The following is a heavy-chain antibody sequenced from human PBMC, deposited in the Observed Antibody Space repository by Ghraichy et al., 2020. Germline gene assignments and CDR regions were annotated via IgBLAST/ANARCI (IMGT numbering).Heavy chain of an antibody. CDR3: ARGRYSSSYGYYYYMDV. CDR1: GGSFSGYY. CDR2: INHSGST. V-gene: IGHV4-34*01. Sequence: SETLSLTCAVYGGSFSGYYWSWIRQPPGKGLEWIGEINHSGSTNYNPSLKRRVTISVDTSKNQFSLKLSSVTAADTAVYYCARGRYSSSYGYYYYMDVWGKGTTVTVSS. J-gene: IGHJ6*03. D-gene: IGHD6-6*01.